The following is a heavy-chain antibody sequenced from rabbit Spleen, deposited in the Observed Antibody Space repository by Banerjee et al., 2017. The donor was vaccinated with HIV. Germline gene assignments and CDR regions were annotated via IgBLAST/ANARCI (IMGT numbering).Heavy chain of an antibody. CDR3: ARDLPDVIGWNFNL. CDR1: GFSFSDRDV. Sequence: QEQLEESGGGLVKPEESLTLTCKASGFSFSDRDVMCWVRQAPGKGLEWIACINTATGKAVYASWAKGRFTISKTSSTTVTLQMTSLTAADTATYFCARDLPDVIGWNFNLWGPGTLVTVS. V-gene: IGHV1S45*01. J-gene: IGHJ4*01. D-gene: IGHD1-1*01. CDR2: INTATGKA.